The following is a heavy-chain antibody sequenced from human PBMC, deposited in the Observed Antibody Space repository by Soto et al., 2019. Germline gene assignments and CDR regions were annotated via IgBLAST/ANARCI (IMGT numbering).Heavy chain of an antibody. CDR3: AKSAYSSSWRQVPNYYYVMKV. CDR1: GFTFSSYA. CDR2: ISGSGGST. V-gene: IGHV3-23*01. Sequence: GGSLRLSCAASGFTFSSYAMTWVRQPPGKGLEWVPAISGSGGSTYYADSVKGRCTISRDNSKNTLYLQMNSLRAEETAVYYCAKSAYSSSWRQVPNYYYVMKVWGQGITVTV. D-gene: IGHD6-13*01. J-gene: IGHJ6*02.